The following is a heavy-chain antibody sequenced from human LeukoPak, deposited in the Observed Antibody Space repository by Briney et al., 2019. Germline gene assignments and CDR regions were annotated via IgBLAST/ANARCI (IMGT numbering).Heavy chain of an antibody. V-gene: IGHV1-18*01. J-gene: IGHJ2*01. CDR1: GYTFTSYG. Sequence: ASVKVSCKASGYTFTSYGISWVRQAPGQGLEWMGWISAYNGNTNYAQKLQGRVTMTTDTSTSTAYMELRSLRSDDTAVYYCARDLGVGMTDAYRYFDLWGRGTLVTVSS. CDR3: ARDLGVGMTDAYRYFDL. CDR2: ISAYNGNT. D-gene: IGHD3-16*01.